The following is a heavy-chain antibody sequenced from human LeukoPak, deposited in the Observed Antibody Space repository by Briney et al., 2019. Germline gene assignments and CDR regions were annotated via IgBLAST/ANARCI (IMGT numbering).Heavy chain of an antibody. CDR2: ISGSGGST. V-gene: IGHV3-23*01. J-gene: IGHJ4*02. CDR1: GFTFSSYA. CDR3: AKDKDRFYYYGSGSRISVLDY. D-gene: IGHD3-10*01. Sequence: GGSLRLSCAASGFTFSSYAMSWVRQAPGKGLEWVSAISGSGGSTYYADSVKGRFTISRDNSKNTLYLQMNSLRAEDTAVYYCAKDKDRFYYYGSGSRISVLDYWGQGTLVTVSS.